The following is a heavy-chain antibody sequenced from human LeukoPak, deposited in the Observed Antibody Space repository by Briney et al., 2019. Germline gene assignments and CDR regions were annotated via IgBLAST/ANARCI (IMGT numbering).Heavy chain of an antibody. CDR3: ARDLAGFQEPRYYYYMDV. Sequence: GGSLTLSCVASGFTVRRNVMSWVRQAPGKGLEWVSLIYSDDRAFYADSVKGRFTISRNNSKNTLFLQMSSLKPEDTAIYYCARDLAGFQEPRYYYYMDVWGKGTTVTVSS. CDR2: IYSDDRA. D-gene: IGHD1-14*01. V-gene: IGHV3-66*02. J-gene: IGHJ6*03. CDR1: GFTVRRNV.